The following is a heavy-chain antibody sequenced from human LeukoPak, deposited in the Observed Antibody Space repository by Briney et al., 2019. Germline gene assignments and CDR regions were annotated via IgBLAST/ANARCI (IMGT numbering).Heavy chain of an antibody. CDR2: INPNSGGT. CDR3: VRVRGITMVRGVPTVGY. CDR1: GYTFTGYY. V-gene: IGHV1-2*02. J-gene: IGHJ4*02. D-gene: IGHD3-10*01. Sequence: ASVKVSCKASGYTFTGYYMHWVRQAPGQGLEWMGWINPNSGGTNYAQKFQGRVTMTRDTSISTAYMELSRLRSDDTAVYYCVRVRGITMVRGVPTVGYWGQGTLVTVSS.